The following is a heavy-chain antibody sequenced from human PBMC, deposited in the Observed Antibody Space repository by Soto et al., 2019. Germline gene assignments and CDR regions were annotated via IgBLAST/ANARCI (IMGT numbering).Heavy chain of an antibody. Sequence: SETLSLTCAVSGGSISSGGYSWSWIRQPPGKGLEWIGYIYHSGSTYYNPSLKSRVTISVDTSKNQFSLKLSSVTAADTAVYYCARRDITMVRGVPHYYYGMDVWGQGTTVTVSS. CDR2: IYHSGST. D-gene: IGHD3-10*01. CDR1: GGSISSGGYS. CDR3: ARRDITMVRGVPHYYYGMDV. J-gene: IGHJ6*02. V-gene: IGHV4-30-2*05.